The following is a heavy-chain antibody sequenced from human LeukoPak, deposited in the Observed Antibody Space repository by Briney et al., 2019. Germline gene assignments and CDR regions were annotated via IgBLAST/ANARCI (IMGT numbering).Heavy chain of an antibody. CDR1: GFTFRNYA. V-gene: IGHV3-23*01. J-gene: IGHJ4*02. Sequence: GGSLRLSCAASGFTFRNYAMSWVRQAPGKGLEWVSAIVGSGSSTYYADSVKGRFTISRDNSKNTLYLQLNRLRAEDTAVYYCAKWGDYDILTGYYDSDYWGQGTWSPSPQ. CDR3: AKWGDYDILTGYYDSDY. CDR2: IVGSGSST. D-gene: IGHD3-9*01.